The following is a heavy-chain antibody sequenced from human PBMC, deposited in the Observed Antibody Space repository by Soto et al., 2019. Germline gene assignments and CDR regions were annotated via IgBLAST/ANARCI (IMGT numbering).Heavy chain of an antibody. V-gene: IGHV3-66*01. J-gene: IGHJ4*02. CDR2: FHDGTI. CDR1: GLPVSDRY. Sequence: SLRLSCAVSGLPVSDRYMSWVRQTPGRRLEWVSVFHDGTIYYADSVKGRFTVSRDNSRNTVYVQMNSLRAEDTAVYYCAKSFDSSGYTVRTFDYWGQGTLVTVSS. D-gene: IGHD3-22*01. CDR3: AKSFDSSGYTVRTFDY.